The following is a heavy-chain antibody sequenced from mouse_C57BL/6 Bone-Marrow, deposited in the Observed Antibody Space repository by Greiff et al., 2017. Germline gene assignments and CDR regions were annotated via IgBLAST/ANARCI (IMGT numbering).Heavy chain of an antibody. Sequence: EVKLVESEGGLVQPGSSMKLSCTASGFTFSDYYMAWVRQVSEKGLEWVANINYDGSSTYYLDSLKSRFIISRDNAKNILYLQMSSLKSEDTATYYCARGGDYDYDFDYWGQGTTLTVSS. D-gene: IGHD2-4*01. J-gene: IGHJ2*01. CDR1: GFTFSDYY. CDR3: ARGGDYDYDFDY. CDR2: INYDGSST. V-gene: IGHV5-16*01.